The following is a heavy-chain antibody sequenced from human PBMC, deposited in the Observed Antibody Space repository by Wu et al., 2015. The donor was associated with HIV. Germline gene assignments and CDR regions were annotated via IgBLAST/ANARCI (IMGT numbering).Heavy chain of an antibody. V-gene: IGHV1-2*02. D-gene: IGHD1-26*01. J-gene: IGHJ4*02. CDR2: INPNSGGT. Sequence: QVQLVQSGAEVKKPGSSVKVSCKASGGTFSSYAISWVRQAPGQGLEWMGWINPNSGGTNYAQKFQGRVTMTRDTSISTAYMELSRLRSDDTAVYYCARGGGSSTPLDYVGPGEPWSPSPQ. CDR3: ARGGGSSTPLDY. CDR1: GGTFSSYA.